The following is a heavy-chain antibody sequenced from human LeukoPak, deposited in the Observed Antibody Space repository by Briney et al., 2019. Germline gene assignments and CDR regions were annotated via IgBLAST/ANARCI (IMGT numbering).Heavy chain of an antibody. CDR3: AKGFSSFDY. CDR1: GFTFSNYA. Sequence: GGSLRLSCAASGFTFSNYAMNWVRQAPGKGLEWVSGISGSGGSTYYADSVKGRFTISRDNSKNTLYLQMNSLRAEDTAVYYCAKGFSSFDYWGQGTLVTVSS. V-gene: IGHV3-23*01. D-gene: IGHD3-3*01. J-gene: IGHJ4*02. CDR2: ISGSGGST.